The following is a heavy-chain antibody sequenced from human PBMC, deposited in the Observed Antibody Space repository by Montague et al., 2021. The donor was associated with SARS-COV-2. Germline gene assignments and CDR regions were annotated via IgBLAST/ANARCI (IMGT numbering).Heavy chain of an antibody. CDR2: IYYSGST. Sequence: SETLSLTCTVSGGSISSSSYHWGWIRQPPGKGLEWIGSIYYSGSTYYNPSLKSRVTISVDTSKNQFSLKLSSVTAADTAVYYCARFPTSYYYDSKAAPATPDAFDIWGQGTMVTVSS. CDR3: ARFPTSYYYDSKAAPATPDAFDI. CDR1: GGSISSSSYH. D-gene: IGHD3-22*01. J-gene: IGHJ3*02. V-gene: IGHV4-39*01.